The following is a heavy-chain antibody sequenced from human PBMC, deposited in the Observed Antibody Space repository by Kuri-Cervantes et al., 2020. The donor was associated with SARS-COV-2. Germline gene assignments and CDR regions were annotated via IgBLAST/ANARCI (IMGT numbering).Heavy chain of an antibody. Sequence: GESLRLSCAASGFTFSSYAMHWVRQAPGKGLEWVAVISYDGSNKYYADSVKGRFTISRDNSKNTLYLQMNSLRDEDTAVYYCARDVEQLVLVPLDGMDVWGQGTTVTVSS. D-gene: IGHD6-6*01. CDR3: ARDVEQLVLVPLDGMDV. J-gene: IGHJ6*02. CDR2: ISYDGSNK. V-gene: IGHV3-30*04. CDR1: GFTFSSYA.